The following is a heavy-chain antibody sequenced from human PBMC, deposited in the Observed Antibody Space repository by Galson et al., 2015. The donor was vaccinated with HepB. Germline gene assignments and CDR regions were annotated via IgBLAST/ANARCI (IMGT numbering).Heavy chain of an antibody. CDR3: ARGRIAAAATTDY. D-gene: IGHD6-13*01. Sequence: SVKVSCKASGYTFTSYAMHWVRQAPGQRLEWMGWINAGNGNTKYSQKFQGRVTITRDTSASTAYMELSSLRSEDTAVYYCARGRIAAAATTDYWGQGTLVTVSS. CDR1: GYTFTSYA. CDR2: INAGNGNT. J-gene: IGHJ4*02. V-gene: IGHV1-3*01.